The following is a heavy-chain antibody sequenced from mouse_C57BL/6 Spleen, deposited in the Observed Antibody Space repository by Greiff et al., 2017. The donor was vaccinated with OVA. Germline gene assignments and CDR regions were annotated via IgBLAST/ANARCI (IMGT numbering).Heavy chain of an antibody. V-gene: IGHV1-82*01. CDR2: IYPGDGDT. J-gene: IGHJ1*03. Sequence: VQLQQSGPELVKPGASVKISCKASGYAFSSSWMNWVKQRPGKGLEWIGRIYPGDGDTNYNGKFKGKATLTADKSSSTAYMQLSSLTSEDSAVYFCARKGLPYWYFDVWGTGTTVTVSS. CDR3: ARKGLPYWYFDV. D-gene: IGHD5-5*01. CDR1: GYAFSSSW.